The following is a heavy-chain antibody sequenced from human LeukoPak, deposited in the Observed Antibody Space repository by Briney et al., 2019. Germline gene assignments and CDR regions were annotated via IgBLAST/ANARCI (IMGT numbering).Heavy chain of an antibody. CDR3: ARTLSSTSCYMGSCLAPFDY. V-gene: IGHV3-30-3*01. D-gene: IGHD2-2*02. CDR1: GFTFSIYA. CDR2: VSYDGSNK. Sequence: GGSLRLSCVASGFTFSIYAMNWVRQAPGKGLEWVAVVSYDGSNKYYADSVKGRFTISRDNSKNTLYLQMNSLRAEDTAVYYCARTLSSTSCYMGSCLAPFDYWGQGTLVTVSS. J-gene: IGHJ4*02.